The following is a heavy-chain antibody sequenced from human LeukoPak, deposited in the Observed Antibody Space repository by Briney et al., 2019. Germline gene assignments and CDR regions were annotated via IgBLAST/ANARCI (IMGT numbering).Heavy chain of an antibody. CDR1: GFTFSSYG. CDR3: AKARNPRNYYGSGLVDY. V-gene: IGHV3-30*18. J-gene: IGHJ4*02. Sequence: PGRSLRLSCAASGFTFSSYGMHWVRQAPGKGLEWVAVISYDGSNKYYADSVKGRFTISRDNSKNTLYLQMNSLRAEDTAVYYCAKARNPRNYYGSGLVDYWGQGTLVTVSS. CDR2: ISYDGSNK. D-gene: IGHD3-10*01.